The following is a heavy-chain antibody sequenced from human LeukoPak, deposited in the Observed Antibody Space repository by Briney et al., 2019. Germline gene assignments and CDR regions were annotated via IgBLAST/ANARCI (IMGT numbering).Heavy chain of an antibody. Sequence: SETLSLTCTVSGGSISSSSYYWGWIRQPPGKGLEWIGSIYYSGSTYYNPSLKSRVTILIDTSKNQFSLKLSSVTAADTAVYYCARNSGSLTDYWGQGTLVTVSS. CDR3: ARNSGSLTDY. D-gene: IGHD1-26*01. J-gene: IGHJ4*02. CDR2: IYYSGST. CDR1: GGSISSSSYY. V-gene: IGHV4-39*07.